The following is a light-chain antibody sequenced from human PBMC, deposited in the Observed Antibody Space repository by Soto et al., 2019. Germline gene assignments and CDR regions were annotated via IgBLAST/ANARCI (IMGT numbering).Light chain of an antibody. CDR2: GAS. V-gene: IGKV3-11*01. CDR3: QHRSVWPVS. Sequence: EIVMTQSPATVSVSPGETATLSCRASQSFGTNLAWYQQTPGQAPRLLIYGASIRATGVPARFSGSGSGTDFTLTISSLEPEDFAVYYCQHRSVWPVSFGQGTRLEIK. CDR1: QSFGTN. J-gene: IGKJ5*01.